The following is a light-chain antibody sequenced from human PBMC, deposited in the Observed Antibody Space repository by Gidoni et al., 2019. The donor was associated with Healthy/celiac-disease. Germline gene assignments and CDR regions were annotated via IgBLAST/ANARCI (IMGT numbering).Light chain of an antibody. J-gene: IGKJ4*01. Sequence: IQLTPSPSFLSASVGDRVTITCRASQGISSYLAWYQQKPGKAPKLLIYAASTLQSGVPSRFSVSGSGTEFTLTISSLQPEDFATYYCQQLNSYPLTFGGGTKVEIK. CDR1: QGISSY. CDR2: AAS. CDR3: QQLNSYPLT. V-gene: IGKV1-9*01.